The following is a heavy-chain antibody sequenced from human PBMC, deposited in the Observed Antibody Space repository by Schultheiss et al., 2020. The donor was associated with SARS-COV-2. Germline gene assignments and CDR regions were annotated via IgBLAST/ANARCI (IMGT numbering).Heavy chain of an antibody. CDR1: GFTFSSYE. CDR2: ISSSGSTI. J-gene: IGHJ4*02. CDR3: ATLTSSWNFDY. Sequence: GGSLRLSCAASGFTFSSYEMNWVRQAPGKGLEWVSYISSSGSTIYYADSVKGRFTISRDNAKNSLYLQMNSLRAEDTAVYYCATLTSSWNFDYWGQGTLVTVSS. D-gene: IGHD6-13*01. V-gene: IGHV3-48*03.